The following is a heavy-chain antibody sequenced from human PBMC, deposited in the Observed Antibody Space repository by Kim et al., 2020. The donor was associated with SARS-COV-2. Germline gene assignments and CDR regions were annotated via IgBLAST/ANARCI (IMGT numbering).Heavy chain of an antibody. D-gene: IGHD3-9*01. CDR1: GGTFSSYA. V-gene: IGHV1-69*13. Sequence: SVKVSCKASGGTFSSYAISWVRQAPGQGLEWMGGIIPIFGTANYAQKFQGRVTITADESTSTAYMELSSLRSEDTAVYYCARGGGYYDILTGYYSLRTESNWFDPWGQGTLVTVSS. CDR2: IIPIFGTA. CDR3: ARGGGYYDILTGYYSLRTESNWFDP. J-gene: IGHJ5*02.